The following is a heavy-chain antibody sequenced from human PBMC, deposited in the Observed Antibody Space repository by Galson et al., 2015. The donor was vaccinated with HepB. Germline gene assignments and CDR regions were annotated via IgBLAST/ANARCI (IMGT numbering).Heavy chain of an antibody. Sequence: SLRLSCAASGFTFSSYGMHWVRQAPGKGLEWVAVIWYDGSNKYYADSVKGRFTISRDNSKNTLYLQMNSLRAEDTAVYYCARVSSSSSGLLDAFDIWGQGTMVTVSS. D-gene: IGHD6-6*01. CDR3: ARVSSSSSGLLDAFDI. V-gene: IGHV3-33*08. CDR2: IWYDGSNK. J-gene: IGHJ3*02. CDR1: GFTFSSYG.